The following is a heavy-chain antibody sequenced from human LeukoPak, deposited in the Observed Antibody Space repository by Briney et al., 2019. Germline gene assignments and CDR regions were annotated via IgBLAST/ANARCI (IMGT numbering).Heavy chain of an antibody. CDR2: IYYSGST. CDR3: ARGSYIFGHPPSFDY. Sequence: SETLSLTCTVSGGSISRYYWSWIRQPPGKGLEWIGYIYYSGSTNYNPSLKSRVTISVDTSKNQFSLKLNSVTAADTAVYYWARGSYIFGHPPSFDYWGQGTLVTVSS. D-gene: IGHD3-3*02. J-gene: IGHJ4*02. CDR1: GGSISRYY. V-gene: IGHV4-59*01.